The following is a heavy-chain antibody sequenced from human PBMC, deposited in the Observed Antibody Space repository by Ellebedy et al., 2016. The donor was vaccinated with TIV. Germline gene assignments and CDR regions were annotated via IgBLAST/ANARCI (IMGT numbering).Heavy chain of an antibody. CDR3: ARGRTTGI. V-gene: IGHV3-74*01. CDR1: GFTFSSYW. CDR2: INSDGSST. J-gene: IGHJ4*02. D-gene: IGHD1-14*01. Sequence: GESLKISCAASGFTFSSYWMHWVRQAPGKGLVWVSRINSDGSSTTYADSVKGRFTISRDNAKNTLYLQMSSLRAEDTAVYYCARGRTTGIWGQGTLVTVSS.